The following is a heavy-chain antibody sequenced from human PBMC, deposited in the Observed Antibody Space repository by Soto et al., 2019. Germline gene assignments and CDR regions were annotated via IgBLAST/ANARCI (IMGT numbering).Heavy chain of an antibody. V-gene: IGHV3-11*06. J-gene: IGHJ4*02. Sequence: QVQLVESGGGLVKPGGSLRLSCAASGFTFSDYYMSWIRQAPGKGLEWVSYISSSSSYTNYADSVKGRFTISRDNAKNSLYLQMNSQRAEDTAVYYCARMSWNDVLGYFDYWGQGTLVTVSS. CDR3: ARMSWNDVLGYFDY. D-gene: IGHD1-1*01. CDR1: GFTFSDYY. CDR2: ISSSSSYT.